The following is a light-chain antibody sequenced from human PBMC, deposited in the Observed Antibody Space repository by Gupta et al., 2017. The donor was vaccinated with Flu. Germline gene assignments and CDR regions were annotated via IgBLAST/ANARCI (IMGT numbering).Light chain of an antibody. CDR3: SSYAGSYSWV. V-gene: IGLV2-11*01. CDR2: NVS. Sequence: QSALTQPRSVSGSPGQSVTISCTGTSSDVGAYNFVSWYQQHPGKAPNLMIYNVSKRPSGVPDRFSGSKSGYTASLTISGLQAEDESDYYCSSYAGSYSWVFGGGTKLTVL. J-gene: IGLJ3*02. CDR1: SSDVGAYNF.